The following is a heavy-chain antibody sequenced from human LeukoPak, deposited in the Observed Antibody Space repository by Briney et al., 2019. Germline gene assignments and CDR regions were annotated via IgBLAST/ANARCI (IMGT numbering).Heavy chain of an antibody. D-gene: IGHD3-10*01. CDR1: GGSISSYY. Sequence: PSETLSLTCTVSGGSISSYYWSWIRQPPGKGLEWIGYIYYSGSTNYNPSLKSRVTISVDTSKNRFSLKLGSVTAADTAVYYCARGESTPLLWFGELNNNWFDPWGQGTLVTVSS. CDR3: ARGESTPLLWFGELNNNWFDP. V-gene: IGHV4-59*01. CDR2: IYYSGST. J-gene: IGHJ5*02.